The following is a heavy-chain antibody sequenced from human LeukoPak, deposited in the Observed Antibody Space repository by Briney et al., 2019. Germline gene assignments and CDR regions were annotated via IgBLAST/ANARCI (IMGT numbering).Heavy chain of an antibody. CDR2: ISSSGSTI. D-gene: IGHD5-18*01. Sequence: GGSLRLSCAASGFTFSSYEMNWVRQAPGKGLEWVSYISSSGSTIYYADSVRGRFTISRDNAKNSLYLQMNSLRAEDTAVYYCARVGTPMVTIVAPYYMDVWGKGTTVTVSS. CDR3: ARVGTPMVTIVAPYYMDV. J-gene: IGHJ6*03. V-gene: IGHV3-48*03. CDR1: GFTFSSYE.